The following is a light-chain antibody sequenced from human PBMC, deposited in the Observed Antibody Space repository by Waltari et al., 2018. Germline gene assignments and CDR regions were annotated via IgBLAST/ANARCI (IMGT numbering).Light chain of an antibody. V-gene: IGKV1-9*01. CDR1: QGISSY. Sequence: DIQLTQSPSFLSASVGDRFTITCRASQGISSYLAWYQPKPGKAPKLLIYAASTLQSGVPSRFSGSGSGTEFTLTISSLQPEDFATYYCQQLNSYPRTFGGGTKVEIK. CDR2: AAS. J-gene: IGKJ4*01. CDR3: QQLNSYPRT.